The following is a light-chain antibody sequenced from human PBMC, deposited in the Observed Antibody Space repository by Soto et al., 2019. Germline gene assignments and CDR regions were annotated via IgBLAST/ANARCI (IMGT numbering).Light chain of an antibody. CDR2: LNSDGSH. V-gene: IGLV4-69*01. Sequence: QPVLTQSPSASASLGASVKLTCTLSSGHSSYAIAWHQQQPEKGPRYLMKLNSDGSHSKGDGIPDRFSGSSSGAERYLTISSHQSEDEADYYCQTWGTGIRVFGGGTKDTVL. CDR1: SGHSSYA. J-gene: IGLJ2*01. CDR3: QTWGTGIRV.